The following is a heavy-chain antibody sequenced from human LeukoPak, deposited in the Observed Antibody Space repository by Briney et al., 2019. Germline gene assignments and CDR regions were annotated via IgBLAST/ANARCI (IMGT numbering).Heavy chain of an antibody. CDR2: ISSSSSYI. Sequence: GGSLRLSCAASGFTFSSYSMNWVRQAPGKGLEWVSSISSSSSYIYYADSVKGRFTISRDNAKNSLYLQMNSLRAEDTAVYYCAKDREYCGGDCYSVYFDYWGQGTLVTVSS. CDR3: AKDREYCGGDCYSVYFDY. V-gene: IGHV3-21*04. D-gene: IGHD2-21*02. CDR1: GFTFSSYS. J-gene: IGHJ4*02.